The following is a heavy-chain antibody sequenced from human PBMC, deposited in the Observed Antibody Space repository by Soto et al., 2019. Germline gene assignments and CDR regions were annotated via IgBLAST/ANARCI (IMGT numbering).Heavy chain of an antibody. J-gene: IGHJ4*02. CDR1: GFTFSSYG. CDR2: IWYDGSNK. V-gene: IGHV3-33*01. D-gene: IGHD2-21*02. CDR3: ARGQVVTAHFDY. Sequence: GGSLRLSCAASGFTFSSYGMHWVRQAPGKGLEWVAVIWYDGSNKYYADSVKGRFTISRDNSKNTLYLQMNSLRAEDTAVYYCARGQVVTAHFDYWGQGTLVTVSS.